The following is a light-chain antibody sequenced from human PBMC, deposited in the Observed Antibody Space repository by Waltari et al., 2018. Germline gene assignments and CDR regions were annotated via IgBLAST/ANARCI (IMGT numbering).Light chain of an antibody. CDR3: QQYGSSSRT. CDR2: KAS. Sequence: DIVMTQSPDSLAVPLGERATINCRASQNINDYLAWYQQKPGKAPKVLLQKASSLESGVPSRFSGSGSGTEFTLTISSLQPDDFATYYCQQYGSSSRTFGQGTKVEL. CDR1: QNINDY. V-gene: IGKV1-5*01. J-gene: IGKJ1*01.